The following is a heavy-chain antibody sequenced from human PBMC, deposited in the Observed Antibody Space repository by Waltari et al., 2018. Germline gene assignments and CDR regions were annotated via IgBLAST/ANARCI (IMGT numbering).Heavy chain of an antibody. CDR1: GFTFSSYA. Sequence: EVQLLESGGGLVQPGGSLRLSCAASGFTFSSYAMSWVRQAPGKGLEWVSAISGSGGSTYYADSVKGRFTISRDNSKNTLYLQMNSLRAEDTAVYYCAKDYGIVVVVAATAEPIAFDIWGQGTMVTVSS. V-gene: IGHV3-23*01. J-gene: IGHJ3*02. CDR3: AKDYGIVVVVAATAEPIAFDI. CDR2: ISGSGGST. D-gene: IGHD2-15*01.